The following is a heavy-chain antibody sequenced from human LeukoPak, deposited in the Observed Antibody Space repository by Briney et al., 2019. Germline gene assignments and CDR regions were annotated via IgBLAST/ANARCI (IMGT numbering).Heavy chain of an antibody. CDR1: GYTFTSYY. D-gene: IGHD5-18*01. V-gene: IGHV1-46*01. CDR3: ARDEDTAMVMDY. Sequence: ASVKVPCKASGYTFTSYYMHWVRQAPGQGLEWMGIINPSGGSTSYAQKFQGRVTMTRDTSTSTVYMELSSLRSEDTVVYYCARDEDTAMVMDYWGQGTLVTVSS. CDR2: INPSGGST. J-gene: IGHJ4*02.